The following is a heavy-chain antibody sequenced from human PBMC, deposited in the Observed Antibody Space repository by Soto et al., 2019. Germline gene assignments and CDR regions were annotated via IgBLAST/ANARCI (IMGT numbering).Heavy chain of an antibody. CDR2: IIPILGIA. Sequence: SVKVSCKASGGTFSSYTISWVRQAPGQGLEWMGRIIPILGIANYAQKFQGRVTITADKSTSTAYMELSSLRSEDTAVYYCARDLSVYNWNDVDWFDPWGQGTLVTVSS. V-gene: IGHV1-69*04. J-gene: IGHJ5*02. CDR1: GGTFSSYT. CDR3: ARDLSVYNWNDVDWFDP. D-gene: IGHD1-20*01.